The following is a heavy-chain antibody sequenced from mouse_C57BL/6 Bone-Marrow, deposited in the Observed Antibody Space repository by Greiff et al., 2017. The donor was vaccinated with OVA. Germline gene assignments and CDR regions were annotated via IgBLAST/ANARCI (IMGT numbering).Heavy chain of an antibody. CDR1: GYTFTSYT. D-gene: IGHD3-3*01. V-gene: IGHV1-4*01. Sequence: VQLQPSGAELARPGASVKMSCKASGYTFTSYTMHWVKQRPGPGLEWIGYINPSSGYTKYNQKFKDKATLTADKSSRTAYMQLSSLTSEDSAVYYCARRAGYFDVWGTGTTVTVSS. CDR2: INPSSGYT. J-gene: IGHJ1*03. CDR3: ARRAGYFDV.